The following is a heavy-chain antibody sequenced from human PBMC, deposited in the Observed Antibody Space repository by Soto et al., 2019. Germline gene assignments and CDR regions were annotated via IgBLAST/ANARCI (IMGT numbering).Heavy chain of an antibody. V-gene: IGHV3-30*18. CDR2: ISYDGSYE. D-gene: IGHD5-12*01. Sequence: QVQLVESGGGVVQPGRSLRLSCSASGFRFSDYGIHWVRQTPGKGLEWVAAISYDGSYEYYADSLKGRFTISRDNSKNTLSLQMNSLRTEDTAVYYCAKAGGGFHTRLLAGPFDIWGQGTMVTVAS. CDR1: GFRFSDYG. J-gene: IGHJ3*02. CDR3: AKAGGGFHTRLLAGPFDI.